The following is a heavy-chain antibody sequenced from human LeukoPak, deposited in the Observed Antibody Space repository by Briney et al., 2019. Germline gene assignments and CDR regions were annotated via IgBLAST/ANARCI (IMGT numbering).Heavy chain of an antibody. D-gene: IGHD2-2*02. CDR2: IYSGGST. V-gene: IGHV3-53*01. CDR3: ARAVPAAIPGAFDI. CDR1: GFTVSSNY. Sequence: GGSLRLSCAASGFTVSSNYMSWVRQAPGKGLEWVSVIYSGGSTYYADSVKGRFTISRDNSKNTLYLQMNSLRAEDTAVYYCARAVPAAIPGAFDIWGQGTMVTVSS. J-gene: IGHJ3*02.